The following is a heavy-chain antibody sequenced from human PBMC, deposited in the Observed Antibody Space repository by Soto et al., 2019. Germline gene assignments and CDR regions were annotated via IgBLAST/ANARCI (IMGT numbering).Heavy chain of an antibody. CDR1: GFTFSSYA. D-gene: IGHD6-19*01. CDR2: SSGSGGST. CDR3: AKKGEDSSGWYHDY. Sequence: EVQLLESGGGLVQPGGSLRLSCAASGFTFSSYAMSWVRQAPGKGLEWVSASSGSGGSTYYADSVKGRFTISRDNSKNTLYLQMNSMRVEDTAVYYCAKKGEDSSGWYHDYWGQGTLVTVSS. J-gene: IGHJ4*02. V-gene: IGHV3-23*01.